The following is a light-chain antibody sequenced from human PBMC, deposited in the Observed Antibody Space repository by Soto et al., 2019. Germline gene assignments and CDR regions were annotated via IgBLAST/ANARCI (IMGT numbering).Light chain of an antibody. Sequence: DVEMSQCPSTLSASVGDTVTVTCRASQSVSGWLAWYQQKPGEAPKLLIYDASALPRGVPSRFSGSGSGTKFTLTIASLQPDDFATYYCQQYETFSGTFGPGTKVDNK. CDR1: QSVSGW. V-gene: IGKV1-5*01. CDR2: DAS. J-gene: IGKJ1*01. CDR3: QQYETFSGT.